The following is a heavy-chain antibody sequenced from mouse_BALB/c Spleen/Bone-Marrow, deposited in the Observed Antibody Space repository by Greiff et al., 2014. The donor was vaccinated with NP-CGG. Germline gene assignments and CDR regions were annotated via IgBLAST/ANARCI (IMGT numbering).Heavy chain of an antibody. V-gene: IGHV5-15*02. CDR2: ISSLASSI. CDR1: GFTFSEYG. J-gene: IGHJ4*01. CDR3: VRRGNGIYAMDY. Sequence: DVHLVESGGGLVQPGGSRKLSCAASGFTFSEYGMAWVRQAPGKGPEWVAFISSLASSIYYADSVTGRFTLSRENAKNTLYLEMTSLRSEDTAMYFCVRRGNGIYAMDYWGQGTSVTVSS.